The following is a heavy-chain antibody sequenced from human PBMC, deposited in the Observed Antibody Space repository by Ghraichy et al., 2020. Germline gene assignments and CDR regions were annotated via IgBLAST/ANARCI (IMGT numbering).Heavy chain of an antibody. D-gene: IGHD6-19*01. Sequence: GGSLRLSCAASGFTFSSYGMHWVRQAPGKGLEWVAVIWYDGSNKYYADSVKGRFTISRDNSKNTLYLQMNSLRAEDTAVYYCARVSVAGYWYFDLWGRGTLATVSS. CDR2: IWYDGSNK. V-gene: IGHV3-33*01. CDR1: GFTFSSYG. CDR3: ARVSVAGYWYFDL. J-gene: IGHJ2*01.